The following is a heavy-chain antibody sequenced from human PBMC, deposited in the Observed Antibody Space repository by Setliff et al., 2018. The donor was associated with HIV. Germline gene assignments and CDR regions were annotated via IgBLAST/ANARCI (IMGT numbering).Heavy chain of an antibody. V-gene: IGHV1-46*01. J-gene: IGHJ3*02. CDR3: ASWTTVTSKHAFDI. D-gene: IGHD4-17*01. CDR1: GYTFTTYY. Sequence: ASVKVSCKASGYTFTTYYMHWVRQAPGQGLEWMGIINPSTGSTTYAQKLQGRVTMTRDTSTGSVFMELSSLRSEDTAIYYCASWTTVTSKHAFDIWGQGTMVTVSS. CDR2: INPSTGST.